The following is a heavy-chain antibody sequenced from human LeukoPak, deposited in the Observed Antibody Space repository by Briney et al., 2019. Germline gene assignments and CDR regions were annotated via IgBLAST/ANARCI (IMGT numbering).Heavy chain of an antibody. D-gene: IGHD1-26*01. CDR1: GFTITNNW. J-gene: IGHJ4*02. CDR3: AAVFKGSSLEDY. CDR2: IKNDESTA. V-gene: IGHV3-74*03. Sequence: GGSLRLSCVASGFTITNNWMYWVRQAPGRGLVWVSRIKNDESTAVYADSVKGRFTISRDNAKNTLYLQMNSLRVEDTAVYYCAAVFKGSSLEDYWGQGTRVTVSS.